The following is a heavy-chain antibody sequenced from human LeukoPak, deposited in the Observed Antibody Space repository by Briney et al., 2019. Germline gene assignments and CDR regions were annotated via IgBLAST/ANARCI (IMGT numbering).Heavy chain of an antibody. CDR1: GFTFSSYE. CDR3: AELGITMIGGV. J-gene: IGHJ6*04. D-gene: IGHD3-10*02. Sequence: PGGSLRLSCAASGFTFSSYEMNGVREAPGKGLEGVSYISSSGSTIYNADSGKGGFTISRDKAKNSLYLKMNSLRAEDTAVYYCAELGITMIGGVWGKGTTVTIYS. V-gene: IGHV3-48*03. CDR2: ISSSGSTI.